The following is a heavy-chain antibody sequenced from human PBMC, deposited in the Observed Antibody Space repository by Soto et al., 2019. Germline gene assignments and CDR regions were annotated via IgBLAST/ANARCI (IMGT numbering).Heavy chain of an antibody. Sequence: SETLSLTCTVSSVSIYSGSFHWGWIHQPPGKGLEWIGSINFSGSTYYNPSLKSRVTISVDTSKNQFSLNLRSVTAADTAVYYCARRHAPRYTTGNNHFDFWGQGSLVTVSS. CDR2: INFSGST. CDR1: SVSIYSGSFH. CDR3: ARRHAPRYTTGNNHFDF. D-gene: IGHD1-1*01. V-gene: IGHV4-39*01. J-gene: IGHJ4*02.